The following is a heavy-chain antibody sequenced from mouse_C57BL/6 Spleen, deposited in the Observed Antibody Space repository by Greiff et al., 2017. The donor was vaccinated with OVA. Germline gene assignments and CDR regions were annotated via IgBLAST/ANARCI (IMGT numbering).Heavy chain of an antibody. Sequence: QVQLKQSGPELVKPGASVKISCKASGYAFSSSWMNWVKQRPGKGLEWIGRIYPGDGDTNYNGKFKGKATLTADKSSSTAYMQLSSLTSEDSAVYFCGEGVGLFFDDWGQGTTLTVSS. V-gene: IGHV1-82*01. CDR1: GYAFSSSW. CDR2: IYPGDGDT. CDR3: GEGVGLFFDD. J-gene: IGHJ2*01. D-gene: IGHD6-2*01.